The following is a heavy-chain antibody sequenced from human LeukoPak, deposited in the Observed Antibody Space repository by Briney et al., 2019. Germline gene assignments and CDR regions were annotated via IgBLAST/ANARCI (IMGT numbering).Heavy chain of an antibody. J-gene: IGHJ5*02. D-gene: IGHD1-26*01. Sequence: PRASVKVSCKASGYTFTSYYMHWVRQAPGQGLEWMGLINPTGDSTGYAQKFQGRVTMTRDMSTSTDFMELSSLRSEDTAVYYCARDNSVGDNAWWFDPWGQGTLVTVSS. CDR1: GYTFTSYY. CDR2: INPTGDST. CDR3: ARDNSVGDNAWWFDP. V-gene: IGHV1-46*01.